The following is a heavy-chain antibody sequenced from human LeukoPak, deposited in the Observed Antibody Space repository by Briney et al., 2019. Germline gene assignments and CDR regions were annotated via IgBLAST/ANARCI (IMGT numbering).Heavy chain of an antibody. CDR1: GGSISSSSYY. J-gene: IGHJ5*02. CDR2: IYYSGSG. V-gene: IGHV4-39*01. Sequence: SETLSLTCTVSGGSISSSSYYWGWIRQPPGKGLEWIGSIYYSGSGYYNPSLKSRVTISVDTSKNQFSLKLSSVTAADTAVYYCARRETTVTTLGWFDPWGQGTLVTVSS. D-gene: IGHD4-17*01. CDR3: ARRETTVTTLGWFDP.